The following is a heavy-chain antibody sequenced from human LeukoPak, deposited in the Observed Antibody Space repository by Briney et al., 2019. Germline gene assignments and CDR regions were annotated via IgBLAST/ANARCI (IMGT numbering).Heavy chain of an antibody. CDR1: GYSISSGYY. CDR2: IYHSGST. D-gene: IGHD6-13*01. J-gene: IGHJ5*02. V-gene: IGHV4-38-2*02. CDR3: ATTLSSTWYYNWFDP. Sequence: GSLSLTCTVSGYSISSGYYWGWIRQPPGKGLEWIGSIYHSGSTYYNPSLKSRVTISVDTSKNQFSLKLSSVTAADTAVFYCATTLSSTWYYNWFDPWGQGTLVTVSS.